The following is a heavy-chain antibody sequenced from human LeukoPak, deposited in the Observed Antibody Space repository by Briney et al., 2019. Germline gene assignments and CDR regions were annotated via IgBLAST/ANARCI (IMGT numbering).Heavy chain of an antibody. D-gene: IGHD2-21*01. CDR3: ARDFARRGDNWFDP. V-gene: IGHV4-39*07. J-gene: IGHJ5*02. Sequence: SETLSLTCTVSGGSISSSSYYWGWIRQPPGKGLEWIGSIYYSGSTYYNPSLKSRVTISVDTSKNQFSLKLSSVTAADTAVYYCARDFARRGDNWFDPWGQGTLVTVSS. CDR2: IYYSGST. CDR1: GGSISSSSYY.